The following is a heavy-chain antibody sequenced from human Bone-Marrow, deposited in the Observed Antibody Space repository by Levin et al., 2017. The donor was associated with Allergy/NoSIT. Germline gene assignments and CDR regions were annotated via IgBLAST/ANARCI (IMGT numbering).Heavy chain of an antibody. D-gene: IGHD2-15*01. CDR1: GFTFSSYA. J-gene: IGHJ4*02. CDR2: ISGSGGST. V-gene: IGHV3-23*01. Sequence: GESLKISCAASGFTFSSYAMSWVRQAPGKGLEWVSAISGSGGSTYYADSVKGRFTISRDNSKNTLYLQMNSLRAEDTAVYYCAKRATRHYTQPPEPKDWGQGTLVTVSS. CDR3: AKRATRHYTQPPEPKD.